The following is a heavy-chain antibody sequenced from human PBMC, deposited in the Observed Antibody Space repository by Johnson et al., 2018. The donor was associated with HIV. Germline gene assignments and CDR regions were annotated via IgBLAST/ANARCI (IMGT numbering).Heavy chain of an antibody. CDR1: GFTFDYYW. J-gene: IGHJ3*02. CDR3: ARGGIIHDAFDI. V-gene: IGHV3-30*03. Sequence: QVQLVESGGALVQPGGSLRLSCAASGFTFDYYWLHWVRQAPGKGLEWVAVISYDGSNKYFADSVTGRFTISRDNSKNTLYLQMSSLRAEDTAVYYCARGGIIHDAFDIWGQGTMVTVSS. CDR2: ISYDGSNK. D-gene: IGHD1-1*01.